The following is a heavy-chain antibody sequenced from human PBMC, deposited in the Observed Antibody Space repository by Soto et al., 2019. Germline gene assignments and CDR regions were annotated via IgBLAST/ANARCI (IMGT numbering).Heavy chain of an antibody. CDR1: GASISSVYW. CDR3: ARYSAVSGTYYFDY. D-gene: IGHD6-13*01. Sequence: QVHLQESGPGLVKPSGTLSLTCDVSGASISSVYWWSWVRQSPGKGLEWIGEISQRGSANYRPSLKRRVTMXPXTXXNQFSLRLTSVTAADTAVYYCARYSAVSGTYYFDYWGQGTLVTVSS. J-gene: IGHJ4*02. V-gene: IGHV4-4*02. CDR2: ISQRGSA.